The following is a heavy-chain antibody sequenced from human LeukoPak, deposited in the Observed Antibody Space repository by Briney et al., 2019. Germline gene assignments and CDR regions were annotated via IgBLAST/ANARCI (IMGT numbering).Heavy chain of an antibody. Sequence: ASVKVSCKASGYTFSTYGITWVRQAPGQGLEWVGWISGYNDNPYYAQKFQGRVTMATDTSTSTAYMALRSLRSDDTAVYYCARVVHGSNYLDFWGQGTLVTVSS. V-gene: IGHV1-18*01. CDR1: GYTFSTYG. CDR3: ARVVHGSNYLDF. J-gene: IGHJ4*02. D-gene: IGHD6-6*01. CDR2: ISGYNDNP.